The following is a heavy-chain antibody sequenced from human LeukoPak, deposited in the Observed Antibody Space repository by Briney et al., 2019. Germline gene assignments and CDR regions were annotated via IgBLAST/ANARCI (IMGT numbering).Heavy chain of an antibody. Sequence: SETLSLTCTVSGGSISSYYWSWIRQPPGKGLEWIGYIYYSGSTNYNPSLKSRVTISVDTSKNQFSLKLSSVTAADTAVYYCARVPPGIAAFFDYWGQGTLVTVSS. V-gene: IGHV4-59*01. J-gene: IGHJ4*02. D-gene: IGHD6-13*01. CDR1: GGSISSYY. CDR3: ARVPPGIAAFFDY. CDR2: IYYSGST.